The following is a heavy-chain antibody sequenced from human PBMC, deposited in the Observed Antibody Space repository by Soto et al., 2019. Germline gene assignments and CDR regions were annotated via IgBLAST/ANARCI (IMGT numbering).Heavy chain of an antibody. J-gene: IGHJ4*02. CDR3: AKLFGSGSYWPIDY. Sequence: GGSLRLSCAASGFTFSTYGMSWVRQAPGKGLEWVSAITGSSGGTYYADSVKGRFTISRDNSKNTLYLQMNSLRAEDTAVYYCAKLFGSGSYWPIDYWGQGTLVTVSS. CDR2: ITGSSGGT. D-gene: IGHD3-10*01. V-gene: IGHV3-23*01. CDR1: GFTFSTYG.